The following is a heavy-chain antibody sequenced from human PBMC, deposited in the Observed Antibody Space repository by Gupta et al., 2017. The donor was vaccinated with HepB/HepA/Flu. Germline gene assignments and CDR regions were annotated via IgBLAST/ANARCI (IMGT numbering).Heavy chain of an antibody. CDR1: GFPFSKYA. D-gene: IGHD6-19*01. CDR3: ANTEDQWLGYYHYYYMDV. J-gene: IGHJ6*03. CDR2: MSGSGATT. Sequence: EVQLLESGGGLVQPGGSLRLSCAASGFPFSKYAMTWVRQAPGKGLEWVSAMSGSGATTYYADSVKGRFTISRDNSKNTVYLQMNSLRAEDTAIYYCANTEDQWLGYYHYYYMDVWGKGTTVTVSS. V-gene: IGHV3-23*01.